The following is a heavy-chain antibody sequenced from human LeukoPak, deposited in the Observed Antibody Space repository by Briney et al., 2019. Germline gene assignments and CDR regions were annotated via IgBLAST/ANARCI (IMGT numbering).Heavy chain of an antibody. V-gene: IGHV3-21*01. CDR3: ARLGLTDYFDY. J-gene: IGHJ4*02. CDR1: GVSFSTYS. CDR2: ISSSSSYI. Sequence: GGSLRLSCAASGVSFSTYSMNWVRQAPGKGLEWVSSISSSSSYIYYADSVKGRFTISRDNAKNSLYLQMNSLRAEDTAVYYCARLGLTDYFDYWGQGTLVTVSS.